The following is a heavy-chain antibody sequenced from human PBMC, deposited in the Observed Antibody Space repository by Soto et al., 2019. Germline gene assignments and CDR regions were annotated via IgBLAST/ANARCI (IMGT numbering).Heavy chain of an antibody. D-gene: IGHD4-17*01. J-gene: IGHJ4*02. Sequence: PSETLSLTCTVSGGSISSYYWSWIRQPPGKGLEWIGYIYYSGSTNYNPSLKSRVTISVDTSKNQFSLKLSSVTAEDTAVYYCARVYYGGKSADYWGQGTLVTVSS. CDR1: GGSISSYY. CDR3: ARVYYGGKSADY. CDR2: IYYSGST. V-gene: IGHV4-59*01.